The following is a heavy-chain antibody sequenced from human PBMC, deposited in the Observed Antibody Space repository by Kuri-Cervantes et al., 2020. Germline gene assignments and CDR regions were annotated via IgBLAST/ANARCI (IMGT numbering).Heavy chain of an antibody. CDR2: IGTAGDT. J-gene: IGHJ4*02. D-gene: IGHD3-9*01. V-gene: IGHV3-13*01. CDR3: AKDTHFDWLLGYYFDY. CDR1: GFTFSSYD. Sequence: GGSLRLSCAASGFTFSSYDMHWVRQATGKGLEWVSAIGTAGDTYYPGSVKGRFTISRDNAENSLYLQMNSLRAEDTALYYCAKDTHFDWLLGYYFDYWGQGTLVTVSS.